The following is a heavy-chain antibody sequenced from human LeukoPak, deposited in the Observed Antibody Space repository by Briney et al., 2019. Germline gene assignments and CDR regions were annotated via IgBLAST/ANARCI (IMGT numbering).Heavy chain of an antibody. J-gene: IGHJ5*02. V-gene: IGHV1-2*02. D-gene: IGHD3-16*01. CDR1: GYTFTGYY. CDR3: ARASPVGDWFYP. Sequence: ASVKVSCKASGYTFTGYYMHWVRQAPGQGLEWMGWINPNSGGTNYAQKFQGRVTMTRDTSISTAYMELSRLRSDDTAVYYCARASPVGDWFYPWGQGTLVTVSS. CDR2: INPNSGGT.